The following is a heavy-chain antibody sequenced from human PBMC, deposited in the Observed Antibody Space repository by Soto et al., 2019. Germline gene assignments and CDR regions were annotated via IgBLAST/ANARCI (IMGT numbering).Heavy chain of an antibody. Sequence: SETLSLTCTVSGGSISSSSYYWGWIRQPPGKGLEWIGSIYYSGSTYYNPSLKSRVTISVDTSKNQFSLKLSSVTAADTAVYYCARHVRFLEYPDYWGQGTLVTVSP. CDR3: ARHVRFLEYPDY. D-gene: IGHD3-3*01. CDR2: IYYSGST. V-gene: IGHV4-39*01. J-gene: IGHJ4*02. CDR1: GGSISSSSYY.